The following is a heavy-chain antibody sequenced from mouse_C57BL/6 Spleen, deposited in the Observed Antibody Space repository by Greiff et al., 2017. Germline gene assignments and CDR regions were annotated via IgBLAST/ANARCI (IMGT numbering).Heavy chain of an antibody. Sequence: VQLQQSGAELVRPGASVTLSCKASGYTFTDYEMHWVKQTPVHGLEWIGAIDPETGGTAYKQKFKGKAILTADKSSSTAYMELRSLTSEDSAVYYCTTGYGSSYEYAMDYWGQGTSVTVSS. CDR3: TTGYGSSYEYAMDY. J-gene: IGHJ4*01. CDR2: IDPETGGT. CDR1: GYTFTDYE. D-gene: IGHD1-1*01. V-gene: IGHV1-15*01.